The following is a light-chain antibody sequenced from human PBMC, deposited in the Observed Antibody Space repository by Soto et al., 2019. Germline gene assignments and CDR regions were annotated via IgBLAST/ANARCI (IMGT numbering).Light chain of an antibody. CDR1: QSISSY. Sequence: DIQMTQSPSSLSASVGDRVTITCRASQSISSYLNLYQQKPGKAPKLLIYDASSLQSGVPSRFSGSGSGTDFTLTISRLQPEDFATYYCQQSYSTLWTFGQGTKVEIK. CDR2: DAS. CDR3: QQSYSTLWT. J-gene: IGKJ1*01. V-gene: IGKV1-39*01.